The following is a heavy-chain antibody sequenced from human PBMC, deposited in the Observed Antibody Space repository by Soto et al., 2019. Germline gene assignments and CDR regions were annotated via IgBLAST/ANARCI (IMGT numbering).Heavy chain of an antibody. Sequence: VASVKVSCKASGGTFSGYAISWVRQAPGQGLEWMGEIIAMFGTSNYAQKFQGRVTITADESTSTAYMELSSLRSEDTAVYYCASGSGSSSSCYKEYYFDLWGQGTLVTVSS. V-gene: IGHV1-69*13. CDR3: ASGSGSSSSCYKEYYFDL. J-gene: IGHJ4*02. CDR1: GGTFSGYA. D-gene: IGHD2-2*02. CDR2: IIAMFGTS.